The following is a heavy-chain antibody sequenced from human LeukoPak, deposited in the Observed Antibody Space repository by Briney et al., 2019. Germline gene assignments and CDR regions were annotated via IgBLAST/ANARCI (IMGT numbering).Heavy chain of an antibody. CDR3: ARGKSRGSHTDY. Sequence: SETLSLTCTVSGYSISSGYYWGWIRQPPGKGLAWIGSIYESGSTYYNPSLKSRVTISVDTSKNQFSLRMNSVTAADTAVYYCARGKSRGSHTDYWGQGTLVTVSS. J-gene: IGHJ4*02. CDR1: GYSISSGYY. V-gene: IGHV4-38-2*02. D-gene: IGHD1-26*01. CDR2: IYESGST.